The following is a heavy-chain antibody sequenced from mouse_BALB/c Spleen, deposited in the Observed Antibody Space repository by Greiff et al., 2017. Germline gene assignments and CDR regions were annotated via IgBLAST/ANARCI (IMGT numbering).Heavy chain of an antibody. Sequence: VQLQQSGAELVKPGASVKLSCTASGFNIKDTYMHWVKQRPQQGLEWIGRIDPANGNTKYDPKFQGKATITADTSSNTAYLQLSSLTSEDTAVYYCARPYDGYYAMDYWGQGTSVTVSS. CDR2: IDPANGNT. V-gene: IGHV14-3*02. CDR1: GFNIKDTY. D-gene: IGHD2-3*01. CDR3: ARPYDGYYAMDY. J-gene: IGHJ4*01.